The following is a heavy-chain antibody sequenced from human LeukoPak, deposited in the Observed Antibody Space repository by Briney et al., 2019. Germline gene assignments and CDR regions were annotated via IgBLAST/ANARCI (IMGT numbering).Heavy chain of an antibody. CDR3: ARSDSSGSVCDY. J-gene: IGHJ4*02. CDR2: IYYSART. D-gene: IGHD3-22*01. V-gene: IGHV4-61*03. Sequence: IFYIYYSARTTYPPSLTSRVTISVYTSKNHFSLKLSSVTAADTAVYYCARSDSSGSVCDYWGQGTLVTVSS.